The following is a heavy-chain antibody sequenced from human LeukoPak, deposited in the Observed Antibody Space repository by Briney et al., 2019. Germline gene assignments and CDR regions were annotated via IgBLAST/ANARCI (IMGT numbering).Heavy chain of an antibody. CDR2: ISYDGSNK. V-gene: IGHV3-30-3*01. D-gene: IGHD3-22*01. Sequence: PGRSLRLSCAASGFTFSSYAMHWVRQAPGKGLEWVAVISYDGSNKYYADSVKGRFTISRDNSKNTLYLQMNSLRAEDTAVYYCARAHSSGRLNGAFDIWGPGTTVTVSA. CDR1: GFTFSSYA. CDR3: ARAHSSGRLNGAFDI. J-gene: IGHJ3*02.